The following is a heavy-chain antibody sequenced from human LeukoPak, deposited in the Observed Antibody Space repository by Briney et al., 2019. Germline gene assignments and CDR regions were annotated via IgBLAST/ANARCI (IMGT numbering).Heavy chain of an antibody. J-gene: IGHJ4*02. CDR1: EFTLSSYW. Sequence: GGSLRLSCVGSEFTLSSYWMAWVRQAPGEGLEWVADVKQDGSEKYFVDSVKGRFTISRDNAKNSLFLQMNSLRVEDTAVYYCVRGGGHDFWSGPYYFDYWGQGTLVTVSS. D-gene: IGHD3-3*01. CDR2: VKQDGSEK. V-gene: IGHV3-7*01. CDR3: VRGGGHDFWSGPYYFDY.